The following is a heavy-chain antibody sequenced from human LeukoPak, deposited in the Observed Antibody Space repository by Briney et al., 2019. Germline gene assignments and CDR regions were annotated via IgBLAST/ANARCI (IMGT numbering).Heavy chain of an antibody. CDR1: GGSISGYY. D-gene: IGHD1-26*01. V-gene: IGHV4-59*08. CDR2: IYYSGST. Sequence: SSETLSLTCTVSGGSISGYYCSWIRQPPGKGLEWIGFIYYSGSTTYNPSLKSRVTISVDTSKNQFSLKLSSVTAADTAVYYCARQDYSDSAFDIWGQGTMVTVSS. CDR3: ARQDYSDSAFDI. J-gene: IGHJ3*02.